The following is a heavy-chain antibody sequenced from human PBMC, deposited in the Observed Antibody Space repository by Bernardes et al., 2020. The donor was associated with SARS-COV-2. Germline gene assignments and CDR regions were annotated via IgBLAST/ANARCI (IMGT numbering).Heavy chain of an antibody. CDR1: GYTFINNW. CDR2: IYPGDSDT. Sequence: GDSLKISCKASGYTFINNWIAWVRQRPGKGLEWMGTIYPGDSDTRYSPSFQGQVTVSADKSINTAYLHWSSLKASDTAIYYCARRQTNCTGGRCFSGGMDVWGQGTTVTVSS. D-gene: IGHD2-15*01. V-gene: IGHV5-51*01. J-gene: IGHJ6*02. CDR3: ARRQTNCTGGRCFSGGMDV.